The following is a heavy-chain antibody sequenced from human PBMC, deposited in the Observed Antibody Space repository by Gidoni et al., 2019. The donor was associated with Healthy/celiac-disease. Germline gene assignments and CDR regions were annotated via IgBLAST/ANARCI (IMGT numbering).Heavy chain of an antibody. V-gene: IGHV4-34*01. CDR3: ARGALRVPAARANWFDP. CDR2: INHSGST. Sequence: QVQLQQWGAGLLKPSATLSLTCAVYGGSFSGYYWRWIRQPPGKGLEWIGEINHSGSTNYNPSLKSRVTISGDTSKNQFSLKLSSVTAADTAVYYCARGALRVPAARANWFDPWGQGTLVTVSS. D-gene: IGHD2-2*01. CDR1: GGSFSGYY. J-gene: IGHJ5*02.